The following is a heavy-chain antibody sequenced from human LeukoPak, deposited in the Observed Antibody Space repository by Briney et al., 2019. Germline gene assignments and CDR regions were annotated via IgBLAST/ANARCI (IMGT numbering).Heavy chain of an antibody. CDR1: GDTFSPYV. CDR3: ARVRERGFSGYDWRHFDY. CDR2: IFPVLATA. Sequence: SVKDSCKASGDTFSPYVFSGVRQPPGKGLDWMGGIFPVLATANYAQKFQGRVTITADESTSTAYMELSSLRSEDTAVYYCARVRERGFSGYDWRHFDYWGQGALVTVSS. J-gene: IGHJ4*02. V-gene: IGHV1-69*13. D-gene: IGHD5-12*01.